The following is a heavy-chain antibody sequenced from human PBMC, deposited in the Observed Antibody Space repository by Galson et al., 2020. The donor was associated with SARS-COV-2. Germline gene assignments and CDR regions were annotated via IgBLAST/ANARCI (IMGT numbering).Heavy chain of an antibody. V-gene: IGHV3-15*01. CDR1: GLTLSNAW. J-gene: IGHJ3*02. CDR2: IKSRTDGGST. CDR3: STSSGDHVGASDI. Sequence: GESLKISCAASGLTLSNAWMLWVRQAPGKGLEYIGRIKSRTDGGSTEYAAAVKDRFTISRDDSKNTLSLQMNSLKTDDTAVYYCSTSSGDHVGASDIWGQGTVVTVSS. D-gene: IGHD2-21*02.